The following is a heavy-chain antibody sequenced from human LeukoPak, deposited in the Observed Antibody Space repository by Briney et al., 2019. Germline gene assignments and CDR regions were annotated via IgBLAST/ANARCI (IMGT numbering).Heavy chain of an antibody. J-gene: IGHJ5*02. V-gene: IGHV1-2*02. CDR1: GYTFTGYY. CDR3: AREGNYDIA. CDR2: INPNSGGT. Sequence: AAVKVTFKASGYTFTGYYMHWLRQAPGQGLEWLGWINPNSGGTNYGQKFQGRVTITRDTSISTAYMELSRLRSDDTAVYYCAREGNYDIAWGQGTLVTVSS. D-gene: IGHD3-9*01.